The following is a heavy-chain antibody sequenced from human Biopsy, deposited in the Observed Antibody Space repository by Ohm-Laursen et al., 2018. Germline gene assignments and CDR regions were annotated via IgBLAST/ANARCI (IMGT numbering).Heavy chain of an antibody. CDR3: ATITRGATRFPFDY. CDR1: GYTFTGYY. Sequence: ASVKVSCKTSGYTFTGYYMHWVRQAPGQGLEWMGWINPNSGGTNYAQKFQGRVTMTRDTSISTAYMELSRLRSDDTAVYYCATITRGATRFPFDYWGQGTLVTVSS. V-gene: IGHV1-2*02. D-gene: IGHD1-26*01. CDR2: INPNSGGT. J-gene: IGHJ4*02.